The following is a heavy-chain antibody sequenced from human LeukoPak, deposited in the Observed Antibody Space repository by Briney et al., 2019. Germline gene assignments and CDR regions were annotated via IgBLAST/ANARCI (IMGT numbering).Heavy chain of an antibody. Sequence: PGGSLRLSCAASGFTFSSYNMNWVRQAPGKGLEWVAVISYDGSNKYYADSVKGRFTVSRDNSKNSLYLQINSLRVEDTAIYYCARDRYGAYDFDSWGQGTLVTVSS. V-gene: IGHV3-30*03. D-gene: IGHD4-17*01. CDR2: ISYDGSNK. CDR3: ARDRYGAYDFDS. J-gene: IGHJ4*02. CDR1: GFTFSSYN.